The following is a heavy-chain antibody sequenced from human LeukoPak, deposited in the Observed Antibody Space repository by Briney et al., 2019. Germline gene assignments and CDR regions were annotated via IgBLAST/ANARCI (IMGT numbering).Heavy chain of an antibody. J-gene: IGHJ4*02. CDR2: INTHNGDT. CDR3: ARHPKSGYSGYESDY. CDR1: GYTFASFG. V-gene: IGHV1-18*01. Sequence: ASVKVSCKASGYTFASFGITWVRQAPGQGLEWMGWINTHNGDTNYAQKLQGRVTMTTDTSTSTAYMELRSLRSDDTAMYYCARHPKSGYSGYESDYWGQGTLVTDSS. D-gene: IGHD5-12*01.